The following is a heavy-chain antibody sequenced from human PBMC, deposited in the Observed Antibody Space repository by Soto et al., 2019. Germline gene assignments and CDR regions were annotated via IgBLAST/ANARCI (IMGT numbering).Heavy chain of an antibody. Sequence: GESLKISCKGSGYSFTSYWIGWVRQMPGKGLEWMGIIYPGVSDTRYSPSFQGQVTISADKSIGTAYLQWSSLKASDTAMYYCARHIRDDFWSGSGLISYYYGVDVWGQGTTGTVSS. V-gene: IGHV5-51*01. CDR1: GYSFTSYW. CDR3: ARHIRDDFWSGSGLISYYYGVDV. J-gene: IGHJ6*02. D-gene: IGHD3-3*01. CDR2: IYPGVSDT.